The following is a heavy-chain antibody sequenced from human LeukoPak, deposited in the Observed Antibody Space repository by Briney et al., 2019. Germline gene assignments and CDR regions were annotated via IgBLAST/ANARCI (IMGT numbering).Heavy chain of an antibody. D-gene: IGHD6-19*01. CDR3: ARPAVAGLYYFDY. Sequence: GASVKVSCKASGGTFSSYAISWVRQAPGQGLEWMGGIIPIFGTANYAQKFQGRVTITADESTSTAYMELSSLRSEDTAVSYCARPAVAGLYYFDYWGQGTLVTVSS. CDR1: GGTFSSYA. CDR2: IIPIFGTA. V-gene: IGHV1-69*13. J-gene: IGHJ4*02.